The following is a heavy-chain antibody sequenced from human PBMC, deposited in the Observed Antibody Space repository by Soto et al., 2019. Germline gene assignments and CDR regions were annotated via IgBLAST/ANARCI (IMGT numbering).Heavy chain of an antibody. J-gene: IGHJ4*02. CDR3: AREGSSSTEYFDF. CDR1: GGSISSDDYY. V-gene: IGHV4-30-4*01. CDR2: IYYTGRT. D-gene: IGHD6-6*01. Sequence: SETLPLTCSVWGGSISSDDYYWTCIRQPPGEGLEWIVYIYYTGRTSSTPSLESRVTISIDTSKNQFSLKLSSVSAADTAVYYCAREGSSSTEYFDFWGPGTLVPVSS.